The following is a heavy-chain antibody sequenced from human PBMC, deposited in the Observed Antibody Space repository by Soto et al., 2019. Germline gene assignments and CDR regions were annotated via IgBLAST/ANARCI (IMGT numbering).Heavy chain of an antibody. CDR3: AGSKYDVWSCFTNSPFDP. D-gene: IGHD3-3*01. Sequence: QVQLVQSGAEVKKPGASVKVSCKASGYTFTSYDINWVRQATGQGLEWTGWMNPNSGDTGDAQKFQGRVTMTTNTSISTAYMELSSLRSEDKAVYYCAGSKYDVWSCFTNSPFDPWGQGTLVTVSS. V-gene: IGHV1-8*01. CDR2: MNPNSGDT. CDR1: GYTFTSYD. J-gene: IGHJ5*02.